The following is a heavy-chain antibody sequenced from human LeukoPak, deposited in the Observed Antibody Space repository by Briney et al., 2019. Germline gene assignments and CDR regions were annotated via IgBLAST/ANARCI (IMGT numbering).Heavy chain of an antibody. V-gene: IGHV4-34*01. Sequence: SETLSLTCAVYGGSFSGYYWSWLRQPPGKGLEWIGEINHSGSTNYNPSLKTRVTISVDTSKNQFSLKLSSVTAADTAVYYCARAPRDCSGASCHPRYFQHWGQGTLVTVSS. CDR2: INHSGST. CDR1: GGSFSGYY. D-gene: IGHD2-15*01. J-gene: IGHJ1*01. CDR3: ARAPRDCSGASCHPRYFQH.